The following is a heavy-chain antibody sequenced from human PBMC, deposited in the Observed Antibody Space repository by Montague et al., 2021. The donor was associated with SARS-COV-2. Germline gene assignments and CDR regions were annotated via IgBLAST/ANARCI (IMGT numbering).Heavy chain of an antibody. CDR1: GFTFGNYA. Sequence: SRSLSCAASGFTFGNYAMHWVRQAPGKGLEWVSGIIWNSGAIAYADSVKGRFTISRDNAKNALYPQMNSLRAVDTAMYFCARVSADDTSGYYLNDAFDIWGQGTMVTVS. J-gene: IGHJ3*02. V-gene: IGHV3-9*01. CDR3: ARVSADDTSGYYLNDAFDI. D-gene: IGHD3-22*01. CDR2: IIWNSGAI.